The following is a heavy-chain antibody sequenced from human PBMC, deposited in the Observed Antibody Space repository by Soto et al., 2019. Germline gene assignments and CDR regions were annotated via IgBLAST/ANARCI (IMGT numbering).Heavy chain of an antibody. CDR1: GYTFTSYD. J-gene: IGHJ4*02. D-gene: IGHD6-19*01. V-gene: IGHV1-8*01. Sequence: QVKLVQSGAEVKKPGASVKVSCKASGYTFTSYDINWVRQATGQGLEWMGWMNPNSGNTGYAQKFQGSVTMIRNTSISTAYMELSRLRYEDTAIYYCARERSGWPDYWGQGTLVTVSS. CDR3: ARERSGWPDY. CDR2: MNPNSGNT.